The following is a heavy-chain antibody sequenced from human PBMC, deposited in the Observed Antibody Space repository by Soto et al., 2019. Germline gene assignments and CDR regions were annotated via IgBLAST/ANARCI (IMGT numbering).Heavy chain of an antibody. J-gene: IGHJ6*02. CDR2: IYYSGST. CDR3: ARLWPYYYYYGMDV. Sequence: SETLSLTCTVSGGSISSSTYYWGWIRQPPGKGLEWIGSIYYSGSTYYNPSLKSRVTISVDTSKNQFSLKVSSVTAADTAVYYCARLWPYYYYYGMDVWGQGTTVTVSS. V-gene: IGHV4-39*01. CDR1: GGSISSSTYY. D-gene: IGHD2-21*01.